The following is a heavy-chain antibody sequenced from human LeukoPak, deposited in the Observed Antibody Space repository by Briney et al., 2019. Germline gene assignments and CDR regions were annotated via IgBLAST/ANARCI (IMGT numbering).Heavy chain of an antibody. CDR3: ARDRGITGTTYYDY. D-gene: IGHD1-20*01. J-gene: IGHJ4*02. CDR1: GFTFSSYA. V-gene: IGHV3-64*01. CDR2: ISSNGGST. Sequence: GGSLRLSCAASGFTFSSYAMSWVRQAPGKGLEYVSAISSNGGSTYYANSVKGRFTISRDNSKNTLYLQMGSLRAEDMAVYYCARDRGITGTTYYDYWGQGTLVTVSS.